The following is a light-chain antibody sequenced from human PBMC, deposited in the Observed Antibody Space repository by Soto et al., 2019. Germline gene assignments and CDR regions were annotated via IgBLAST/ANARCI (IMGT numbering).Light chain of an antibody. J-gene: IGKJ5*01. CDR2: DAS. V-gene: IGKV3-11*01. CDR3: QQRSNWPVT. CDR1: QSVSSY. Sequence: EIVLTQSPATLSLSPGERATLSCRASQSVSSYLAWYQQKPGQAPRLLIYDASNRATGIPARFSVIVSGTDGTLTVRSLEPEDGAVYDGQQRSNWPVTFGQGTRLEIK.